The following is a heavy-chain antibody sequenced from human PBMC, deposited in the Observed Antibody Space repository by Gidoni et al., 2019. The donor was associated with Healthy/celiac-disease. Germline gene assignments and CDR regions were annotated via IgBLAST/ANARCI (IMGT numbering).Heavy chain of an antibody. CDR3: TRLGITSRDGYNWFRY. CDR2: IRSKANSYAT. Sequence: EVQLVESGGGLVQPGGSLKLYCAASGFTFSGSAMHWVRQASGKGLEWVGRIRSKANSYATAYAASVKGRFTISRDDSKNTAYLQMNSLKTEDTAVYYCTRLGITSRDGYNWFRYWGQGTLVTVSS. CDR1: GFTFSGSA. D-gene: IGHD5-12*01. V-gene: IGHV3-73*02. J-gene: IGHJ4*02.